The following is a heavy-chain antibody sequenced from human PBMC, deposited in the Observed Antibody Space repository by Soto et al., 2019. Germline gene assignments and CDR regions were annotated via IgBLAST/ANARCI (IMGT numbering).Heavy chain of an antibody. D-gene: IGHD2-2*01. CDR3: ARHVVPAANYFDY. CDR1: GGSVTTGSYY. CDR2: IYYSGST. J-gene: IGHJ4*02. V-gene: IGHV4-61*01. Sequence: SETLSLTCTVSGGSVTTGSYYWSWIRQPPGKGLEWIGYIYYSGSTNYNTSLKSRVTISVDTSKNQFSLKLSSVTAADKAVYYCARHVVPAANYFDYWGQGTLVTVSS.